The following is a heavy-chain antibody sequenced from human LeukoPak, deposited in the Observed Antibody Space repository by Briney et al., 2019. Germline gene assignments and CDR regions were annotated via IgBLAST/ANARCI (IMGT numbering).Heavy chain of an antibody. V-gene: IGHV1-2*02. D-gene: IGHD6-19*01. J-gene: IGHJ4*02. CDR2: INPNSGGT. CDR3: ARDQGVAVAPNYFDY. CDR1: GYTFTGYY. Sequence: ASVKVSCKASGYTFTGYYMHWVRQAPGQGLEWMGWINPNSGGTNYAQKFRGRVTMTRDTSISTAYMELSRLRSDDTAVYYCARDQGVAVAPNYFDYWGQGTLVTVSS.